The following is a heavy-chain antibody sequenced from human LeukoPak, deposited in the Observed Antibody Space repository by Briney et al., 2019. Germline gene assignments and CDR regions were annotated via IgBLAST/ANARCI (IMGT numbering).Heavy chain of an antibody. CDR3: ARGGMGANSQEYFYYGMDV. CDR1: EFTFSNYA. Sequence: PGGSLRLSCAASEFTFSNYAMNWVRQTPGKGLEWVSSISRTSSYIYYADSVKGRFTLSRDNGKNSLYLQMNSLRAEDTAVYCCARGGMGANSQEYFYYGMDVWGQGTTVTVSS. V-gene: IGHV3-21*01. J-gene: IGHJ6*02. CDR2: ISRTSSYI. D-gene: IGHD2-8*01.